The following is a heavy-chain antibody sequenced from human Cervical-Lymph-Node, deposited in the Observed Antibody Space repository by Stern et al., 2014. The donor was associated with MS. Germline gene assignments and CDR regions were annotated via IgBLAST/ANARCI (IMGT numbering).Heavy chain of an antibody. V-gene: IGHV3-33*01. CDR3: TRDPRGYCSGGSCYQGFFDS. CDR2: VWQDGSNK. Sequence: QVQLVESGGGVVQPGRSLRLSCAASGFIFRNSGMHWVRQAPGKGLEWVAVVWQDGSNKYYADSVKGRFTISRDNSNNMVDLQMNSLRVEDMGIYYCTRDPRGYCSGGSCYQGFFDSWGRGTLGTVSA. CDR1: GFIFRNSG. J-gene: IGHJ4*02. D-gene: IGHD2-15*01.